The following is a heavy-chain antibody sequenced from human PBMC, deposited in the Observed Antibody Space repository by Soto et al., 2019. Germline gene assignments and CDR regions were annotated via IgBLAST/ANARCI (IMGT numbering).Heavy chain of an antibody. CDR2: ISYDGSNK. CDR1: GFTFSSYG. Sequence: GSLRLSCAASGFTFSSYGMHWVRQAPGKGLEWVAVISYDGSNKYYADSVKGRFTISRDNSKNTLYLQMNSLRAEDTAVYYCARDMDDILTGSDVWGQGTTVTVSS. J-gene: IGHJ6*02. CDR3: ARDMDDILTGSDV. V-gene: IGHV3-30*03. D-gene: IGHD3-9*01.